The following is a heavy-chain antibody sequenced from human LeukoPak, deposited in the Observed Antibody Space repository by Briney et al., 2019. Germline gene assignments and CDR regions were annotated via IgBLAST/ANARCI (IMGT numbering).Heavy chain of an antibody. J-gene: IGHJ5*02. D-gene: IGHD2-15*01. CDR2: IYTSGST. Sequence: SETLSLTCTVSGGSISSGSYYWSWIRQPAGKGLEWIGRIYTSGSTNYNPSLKSRVTISVDTSKNQFSLKLSSVTAADTAVYYCARETGSRSSNWFDPWGQGTLVTVSS. CDR1: GGSISSGSYY. V-gene: IGHV4-61*02. CDR3: ARETGSRSSNWFDP.